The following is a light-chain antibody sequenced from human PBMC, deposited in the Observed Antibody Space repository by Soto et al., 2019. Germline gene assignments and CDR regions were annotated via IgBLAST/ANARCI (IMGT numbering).Light chain of an antibody. CDR1: SSDVGGYNY. J-gene: IGLJ1*01. V-gene: IGLV2-14*01. CDR3: SSYTSSSTYV. CDR2: DVS. Sequence: QSVLTQPASVSGSPGQSITISCTGTSSDVGGYNYVSWYQQHPGKVPKLMIYDVSNRPSGVSNRFSGSKSGNTASLTISGLQVEDEADYYCSSYTSSSTYVFGTGTKLTVL.